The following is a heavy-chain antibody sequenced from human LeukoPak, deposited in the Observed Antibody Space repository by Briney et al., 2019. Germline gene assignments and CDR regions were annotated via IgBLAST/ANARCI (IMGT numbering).Heavy chain of an antibody. D-gene: IGHD5-12*01. J-gene: IGHJ4*02. CDR1: GFTFRGSA. Sequence: GGSLRLSCAGSGFTFRGSAMHWVRQASGKGLEWVGRIRTKANNYATAYAASLSGRFTISRDDSKNMAYLHLNGLKTEDTALYYCARTGGYSGYDYSYWGQGTLVTVSS. CDR2: IRTKANNYAT. V-gene: IGHV3-73*01. CDR3: ARTGGYSGYDYSY.